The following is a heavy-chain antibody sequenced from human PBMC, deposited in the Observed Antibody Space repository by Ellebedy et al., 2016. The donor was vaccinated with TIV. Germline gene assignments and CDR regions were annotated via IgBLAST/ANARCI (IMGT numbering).Heavy chain of an antibody. CDR1: GYTFTSYY. CDR3: ARVEGVPWAAAGKSSWFDP. D-gene: IGHD6-13*01. CDR2: INPSGGST. J-gene: IGHJ5*02. Sequence: ASVKVSCKASGYTFTSYYMHWVRQAPGQGLEWMGIINPSGGSTSYAQKFQGRVTMTRDTSTNTVYMELSSLGSEDTAVYYCARVEGVPWAAAGKSSWFDPWGQGTLVTVSS. V-gene: IGHV1-46*01.